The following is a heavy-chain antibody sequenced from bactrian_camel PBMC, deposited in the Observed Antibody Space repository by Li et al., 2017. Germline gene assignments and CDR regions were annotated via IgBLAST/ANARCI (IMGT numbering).Heavy chain of an antibody. D-gene: IGHD6*01. V-gene: IGHV3S60*01. Sequence: HVQLVESGGGLVQPGGSLRLSCAASVNSNRCMGWFRQAPGKEREGVSCISRSGTFTTYANSVKGRFTISQDRAKNTVYLQMNDLRTEDMAMYYCAKAATVTHMILFGYGMDYWGKGTQVTVS. CDR1: VNSNRC. J-gene: IGHJ7*01. CDR2: ISRSGTFT.